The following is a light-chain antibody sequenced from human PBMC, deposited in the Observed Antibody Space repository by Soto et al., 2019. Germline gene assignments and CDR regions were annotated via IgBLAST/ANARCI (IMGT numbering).Light chain of an antibody. CDR1: QGVRDF. CDR2: AAS. V-gene: IGKV1-27*01. CDR3: QKYSSVPV. Sequence: DIKMTQSPTSLSASVGDRVTITCPARQGVRDFVAWYQQKPGKAPKLLIYAASTLQSGVPSRFSGSGSGTDFTLTINSLQPEDVATSACQKYSSVPVFGTGTKVEIK. J-gene: IGKJ3*01.